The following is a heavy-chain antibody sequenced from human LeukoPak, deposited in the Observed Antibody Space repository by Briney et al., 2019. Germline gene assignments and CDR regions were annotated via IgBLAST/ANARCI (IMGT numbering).Heavy chain of an antibody. V-gene: IGHV1-46*01. CDR1: GYTFTSYY. D-gene: IGHD2-21*02. Sequence: ASVKVSCKASGYTFTSYYMHWVRQAPGQGLEWMGIINPSGGSTSYGQKFQGRVTMTRDTSTSTVYMELSSLRSEDTAVYYCAISGYCGGDCYAFDIWGQGTMVTVSS. J-gene: IGHJ3*02. CDR2: INPSGGST. CDR3: AISGYCGGDCYAFDI.